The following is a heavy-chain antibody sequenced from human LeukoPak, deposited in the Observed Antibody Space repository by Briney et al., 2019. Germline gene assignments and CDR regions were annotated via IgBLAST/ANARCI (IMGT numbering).Heavy chain of an antibody. CDR1: GGSISSGGYS. J-gene: IGHJ4*02. V-gene: IGHV4-30-2*01. Sequence: PSQTLSLTCAVSGGSISSGGYSWSWIRQPPGKGLEWIGYIYHSGSTYYNPSLKSRVTISVDRSKNQFSLKLSSVTTADTAVYYCARVDCSGGSCLPFDYWGQGTLVTVSS. D-gene: IGHD2-15*01. CDR2: IYHSGST. CDR3: ARVDCSGGSCLPFDY.